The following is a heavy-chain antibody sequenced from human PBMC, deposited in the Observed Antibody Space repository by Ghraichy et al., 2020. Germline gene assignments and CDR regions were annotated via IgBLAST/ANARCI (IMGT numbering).Heavy chain of an antibody. J-gene: IGHJ4*02. CDR1: GLTFSSYW. CDR3: STSPRADRGNY. Sequence: LSLTCAASGLTFSSYWMHWVRQAPGKGLEWVSHIKTDGSITNYADSVRGRFTISRDNAKNTLYLQMNSLRADDTAVYYCSTSPRADRGNYWGQGTLVTVSS. V-gene: IGHV3-74*01. CDR2: IKTDGSIT. D-gene: IGHD3-10*01.